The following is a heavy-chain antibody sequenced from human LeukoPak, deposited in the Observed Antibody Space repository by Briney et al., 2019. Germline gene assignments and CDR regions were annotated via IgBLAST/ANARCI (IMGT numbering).Heavy chain of an antibody. V-gene: IGHV3-11*06. Sequence: GGSLRLSCAASGFTFSDWYMSWVRQAPGKGLDWVSYVNPSSSYTNYADSVKGRFTISRDNAKNSLYLQMNSLRAEDTAVYYCARENSSWSYFDYWGQGTLVTVSS. D-gene: IGHD6-19*01. J-gene: IGHJ4*02. CDR3: ARENSSWSYFDY. CDR1: GFTFSDWY. CDR2: VNPSSSYT.